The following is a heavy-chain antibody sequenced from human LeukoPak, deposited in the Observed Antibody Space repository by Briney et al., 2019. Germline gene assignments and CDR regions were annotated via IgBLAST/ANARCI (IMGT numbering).Heavy chain of an antibody. J-gene: IGHJ4*02. CDR2: FDPEDGET. D-gene: IGHD1-26*01. CDR3: ARGGGSVGAIDY. Sequence: ASVKVSCKVSGYTLTELSMHWVRQAPGKGLEWMGGFDPEDGETIYAQKFQGRVTMTEDTSTDTAYMELSSLRSEDTAVYYCARGGGSVGAIDYWGQGTLVTVSS. CDR1: GYTLTELS. V-gene: IGHV1-24*01.